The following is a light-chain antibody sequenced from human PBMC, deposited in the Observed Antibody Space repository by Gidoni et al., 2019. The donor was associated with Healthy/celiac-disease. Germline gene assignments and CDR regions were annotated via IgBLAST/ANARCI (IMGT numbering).Light chain of an antibody. Sequence: IVMTQSQLSPPVTPGAPASISCRSSQSILHSTGYQYLDWYLQKPGQSPQLLIYLGFNRASGVPDRFSGSGSGTDFTLKISRVEAEDVGVYYCMQALQTPRTFGQGTKLEIK. J-gene: IGKJ2*01. CDR3: MQALQTPRT. CDR1: QSILHSTGYQY. V-gene: IGKV2-28*01. CDR2: LGF.